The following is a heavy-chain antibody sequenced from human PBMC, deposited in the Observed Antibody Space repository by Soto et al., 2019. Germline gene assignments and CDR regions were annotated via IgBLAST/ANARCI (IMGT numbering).Heavy chain of an antibody. CDR2: IYYSGST. V-gene: IGHV4-39*01. Sequence: QLQLQESGPGLVKPSETLSLTCTVSGGSISSSGYYWGWIRQSPGKGLEWIGSIYYSGSTYYNPSLKSRVTISVDTSKTQFSLRLNSVTAADTAVYYCARYSNPPYYDSPIWGQGTMVTVSS. J-gene: IGHJ3*02. D-gene: IGHD3-16*01. CDR3: ARYSNPPYYDSPI. CDR1: GGSISSSGYY.